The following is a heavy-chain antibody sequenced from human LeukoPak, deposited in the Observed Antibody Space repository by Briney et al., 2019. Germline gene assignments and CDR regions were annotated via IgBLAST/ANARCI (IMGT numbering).Heavy chain of an antibody. V-gene: IGHV1-69*13. CDR1: GYTLTELS. Sequence: SVKVSCKVSGYTLTELSMHWVRQAPGQGLEWMGGIIPIFGTANYAQKFQGRATITADESTSTAYMELSSLRSEDTAVYYCARDRGYSYGYGFDYWGQGTLVTVSS. D-gene: IGHD5-18*01. J-gene: IGHJ4*02. CDR2: IIPIFGTA. CDR3: ARDRGYSYGYGFDY.